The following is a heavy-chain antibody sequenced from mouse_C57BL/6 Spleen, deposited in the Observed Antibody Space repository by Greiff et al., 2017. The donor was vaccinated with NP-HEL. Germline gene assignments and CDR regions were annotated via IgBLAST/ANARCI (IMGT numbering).Heavy chain of an antibody. D-gene: IGHD2-4*01. J-gene: IGHJ2*01. Sequence: QVQLQQSGAELARPGASVKMSCKASGYTFTSYTMHWVKQRPGQGLEWIGYINPSSGYTKYNQKFKSKATLTVDKPSSTAYMQLSSLTSEDSAVYYCARSGDYDHFDYWGQGTTLTVSS. CDR3: ARSGDYDHFDY. CDR1: GYTFTSYT. V-gene: IGHV1-4*01. CDR2: INPSSGYT.